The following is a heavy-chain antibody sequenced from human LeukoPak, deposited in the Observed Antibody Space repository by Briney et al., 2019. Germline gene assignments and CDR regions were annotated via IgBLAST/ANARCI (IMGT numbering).Heavy chain of an antibody. CDR1: GGSIADYH. Sequence: PSETLSLTCTVSGGSIADYHWIWIRQPAGKGLEWIGYIYYSGSTSYNPSLKSRVTISVDTSKNQFSLKLSSVTAADTAVYYCARSSEGRYYYDSSGYSYNYYYMDVWGKGTTVTISS. CDR3: ARSSEGRYYYDSSGYSYNYYYMDV. CDR2: IYYSGST. J-gene: IGHJ6*03. V-gene: IGHV4-59*01. D-gene: IGHD3-22*01.